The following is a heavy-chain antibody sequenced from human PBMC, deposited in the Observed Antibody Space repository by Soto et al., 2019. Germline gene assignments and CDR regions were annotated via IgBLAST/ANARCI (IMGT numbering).Heavy chain of an antibody. Sequence: ASVKVSCKASGYTFTSYGISWVRQAPGQGLEWMGWISAYNGNTNYAQKLQGRVTMTTDTSTSTAYMELRSLRSDDTAVYYCARGRDIVVVPAASYYYYYMDVWGKGTTVTVSS. D-gene: IGHD2-2*01. V-gene: IGHV1-18*01. CDR1: GYTFTSYG. J-gene: IGHJ6*03. CDR2: ISAYNGNT. CDR3: ARGRDIVVVPAASYYYYYMDV.